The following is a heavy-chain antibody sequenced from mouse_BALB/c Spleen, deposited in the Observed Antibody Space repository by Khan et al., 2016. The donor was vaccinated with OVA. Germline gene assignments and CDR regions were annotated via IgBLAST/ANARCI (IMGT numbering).Heavy chain of an antibody. CDR2: IIYDGSN. J-gene: IGHJ4*01. CDR3: ARRNGNYDYAMDY. CDR1: GYSITSGYF. D-gene: IGHD2-1*01. Sequence: EVQLQESGPGLVKPSQSLSLTCSVTGYSITSGYFWNWIQQFQGNKLEWMGFIIYDGSNNYNPSLKNRISITRDTSKNQTFLKLISVTTEDTSTYYCARRNGNYDYAMDYWGQGTSVNVSS. V-gene: IGHV3-6*01.